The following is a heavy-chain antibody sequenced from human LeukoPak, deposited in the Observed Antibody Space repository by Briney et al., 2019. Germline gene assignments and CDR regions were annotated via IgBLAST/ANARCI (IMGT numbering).Heavy chain of an antibody. V-gene: IGHV3-9*01. Sequence: PGRSLRLSCAASGFTFDGYAMHWVRQAPGKGLEWVSGISWNSGSIGYADSVKGRFTISRDNAKNSLYLQMNSLRAEDTAFYYCAKDWSYDSSGADYWGQGTLVTVSS. D-gene: IGHD3-22*01. CDR1: GFTFDGYA. CDR2: ISWNSGSI. CDR3: AKDWSYDSSGADY. J-gene: IGHJ4*02.